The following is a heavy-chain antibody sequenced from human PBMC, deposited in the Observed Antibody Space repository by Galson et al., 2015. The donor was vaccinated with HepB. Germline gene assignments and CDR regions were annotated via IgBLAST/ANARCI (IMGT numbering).Heavy chain of an antibody. D-gene: IGHD3-22*01. Sequence: SVKVSCKASGGTFSSYAISWVRQAPGLGLEWMGGITPIFGTANYAQKFQGRVTITADESTSTAYMELSSLRSEDTAVYYCARDHSHYYDSSGADDSWGQGTLVTVSS. CDR3: ARDHSHYYDSSGADDS. J-gene: IGHJ4*02. CDR1: GGTFSSYA. V-gene: IGHV1-69*13. CDR2: ITPIFGTA.